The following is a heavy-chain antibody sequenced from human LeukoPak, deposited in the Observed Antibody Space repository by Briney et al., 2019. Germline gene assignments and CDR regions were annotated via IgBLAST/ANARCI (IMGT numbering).Heavy chain of an antibody. V-gene: IGHV3-23*01. CDR1: GFSFSSFA. CDR2: INGGHYPT. J-gene: IGHJ5*02. D-gene: IGHD4-17*01. CDR3: TKDPNGDYVGAFDP. Sequence: GGSLRLSCAASGFSFSSFAMTWVRQAPGKGLEWVSSINGGHYPTYDTDSVKGRFTISRDNSRNTLYLQMNSLRADDTAVYYCTKDPNGDYVGAFDPWGQGTLVTVSS.